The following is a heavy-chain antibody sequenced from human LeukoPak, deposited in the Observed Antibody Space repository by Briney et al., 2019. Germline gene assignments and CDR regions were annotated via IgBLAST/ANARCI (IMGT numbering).Heavy chain of an antibody. V-gene: IGHV3-23*01. CDR3: ARNNGMDV. J-gene: IGHJ6*02. CDR2: ISGSGGST. Sequence: GGSLRLSCAASGFTFSSYAMSWVRQAPGKGLEWVSAISGSGGSTYYGDSVKGRFTISRDNSKTTLYLQMNSLRAEDTALYHCARNNGMDVWGQGTTVIVSS. CDR1: GFTFSSYA.